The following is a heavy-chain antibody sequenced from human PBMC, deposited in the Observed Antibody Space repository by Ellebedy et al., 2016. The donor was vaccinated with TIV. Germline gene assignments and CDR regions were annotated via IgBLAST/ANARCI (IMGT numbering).Heavy chain of an antibody. Sequence: GESLKISXAASGFAFTTYAMTWVRQAPGKGLEWVSTISGSGDRTYYADSVRGRFTISRDNSRNTLYLQMNSLRAEDTAVYYCARHYGDYGKDHWGQGTLVTVSS. J-gene: IGHJ4*02. D-gene: IGHD4-17*01. CDR3: ARHYGDYGKDH. CDR1: GFAFTTYA. CDR2: ISGSGDRT. V-gene: IGHV3-23*01.